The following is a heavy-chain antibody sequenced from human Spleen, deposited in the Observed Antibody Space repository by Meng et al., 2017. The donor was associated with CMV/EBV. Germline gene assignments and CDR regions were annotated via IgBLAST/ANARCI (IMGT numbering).Heavy chain of an antibody. CDR1: GFTFGSYA. D-gene: IGHD4-17*01. CDR2: ISYDGTNK. J-gene: IGHJ4*02. CDR3: ANGEMPGSIGDY. V-gene: IGHV3-30*04. Sequence: KLSCAASGFTFGSYAMHWVRQAPGKGLEWEAIISYDGTNKYYADSVEGRLNIPRDNSKNTLYLQMNSLRVEDSAIYYCANGEMPGSIGDYWGQGTLVTVSS.